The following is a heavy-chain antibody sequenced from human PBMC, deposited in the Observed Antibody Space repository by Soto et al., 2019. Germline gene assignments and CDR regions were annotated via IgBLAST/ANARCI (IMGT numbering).Heavy chain of an antibody. CDR1: GGSISNFY. V-gene: IGHV4-59*01. D-gene: IGHD4-17*01. J-gene: IGHJ4*02. CDR3: ARGFGVTTNPPGH. CDR2: IHDGGST. Sequence: SETLSLTCTVSGGSISNFYWGWIRQPPGKGLEYIGYIHDGGSTNYNPSLESRVVISVDTSKNQFSLRLTSVTAADTAVYYCARGFGVTTNPPGHWGQGTLVT.